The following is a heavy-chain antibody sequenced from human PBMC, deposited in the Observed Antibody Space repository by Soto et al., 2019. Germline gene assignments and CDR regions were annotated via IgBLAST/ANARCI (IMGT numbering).Heavy chain of an antibody. J-gene: IGHJ6*02. CDR3: ARSLYGMDV. CDR1: GFTFSSNS. Sequence: EVQLVESGGGLVKPGGSLRLSCAASGFTFSSNSMNWVRQAPGMGLEWVSSISSSSSYIYYADSVKGRFTISRDNAKNSLYLQINSLRAEDTAVYYCARSLYGMDVWGQGTTVTVSS. V-gene: IGHV3-21*01. CDR2: ISSSSSYI.